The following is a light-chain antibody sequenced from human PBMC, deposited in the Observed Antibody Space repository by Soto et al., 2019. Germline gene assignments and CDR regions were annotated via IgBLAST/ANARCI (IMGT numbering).Light chain of an antibody. Sequence: DIQMTQPPSSLSASVGDRVTITCQASQDITNYLNWYQQKPGKAPKLLIYDASNLETGVPSRFSGSGSGTDFTFTISSLQPEDIATYYCHQYDNLPHTFGQGTKLEIK. J-gene: IGKJ2*01. CDR3: HQYDNLPHT. CDR2: DAS. V-gene: IGKV1-33*01. CDR1: QDITNY.